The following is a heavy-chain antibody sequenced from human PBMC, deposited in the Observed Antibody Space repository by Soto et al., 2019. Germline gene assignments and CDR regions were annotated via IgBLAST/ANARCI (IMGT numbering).Heavy chain of an antibody. CDR2: IIPILGIA. CDR3: ARDHPETVVVAADDPAFDI. D-gene: IGHD2-15*01. Sequence: QVQLVQSGAEVKKPGSSVKVSCKASGGTFSSYTISWVRQAPGQGLEWMGRIIPILGIANYAQKFQGRVTITADKSASTAYMELSSLRSEDTAVYYCARDHPETVVVAADDPAFDIWGQGTMVTVSS. V-gene: IGHV1-69*08. CDR1: GGTFSSYT. J-gene: IGHJ3*02.